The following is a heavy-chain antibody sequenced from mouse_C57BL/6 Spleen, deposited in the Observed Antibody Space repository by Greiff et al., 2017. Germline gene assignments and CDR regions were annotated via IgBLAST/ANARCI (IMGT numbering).Heavy chain of an antibody. Sequence: VQLQQSGPELVQPGASVKISCKASGYAFSSSWMNWVKQRPGKGLEWIGRIYPGDGDTNYNGKFKGKATLTADKSSSTAYMRLSSLTSEGSAVYFCARNRGYFDVWGTGTTVTVSS. CDR3: ARNRGYFDV. CDR2: IYPGDGDT. J-gene: IGHJ1*03. V-gene: IGHV1-82*01. CDR1: GYAFSSSW.